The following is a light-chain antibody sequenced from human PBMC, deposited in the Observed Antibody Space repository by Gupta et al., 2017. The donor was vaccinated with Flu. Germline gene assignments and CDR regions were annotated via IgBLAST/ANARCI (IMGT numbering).Light chain of an antibody. Sequence: SRTISGLAYLSPGQSVTISCTGTNSDIGAYDYVSWFQQHPGKAPKLIIYDVTKRSSGVPARFSGSKSANTASLTISALQAEDEADYHCCSFAGSYTLVFGGGTKLTVL. CDR3: CSFAGSYTLV. CDR2: DVT. CDR1: NSDIGAYDY. V-gene: IGLV2-11*01. J-gene: IGLJ2*01.